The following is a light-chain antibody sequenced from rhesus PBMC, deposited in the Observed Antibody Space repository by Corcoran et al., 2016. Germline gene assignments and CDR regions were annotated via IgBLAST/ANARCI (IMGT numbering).Light chain of an antibody. CDR3: QHYYSTPYS. CDR2: EAS. J-gene: IGKJ2*01. V-gene: IGKV1-21*01. CDR1: QGITND. Sequence: DIQMTQSPSSLSASVGDRVTITCRASQGITNDLAWYQQKPGETPKLLIYEASSLQSGIPSRFSGSGSWTDFTLTISSLQPEDFATYYFQHYYSTPYSFGPGTKVEIK.